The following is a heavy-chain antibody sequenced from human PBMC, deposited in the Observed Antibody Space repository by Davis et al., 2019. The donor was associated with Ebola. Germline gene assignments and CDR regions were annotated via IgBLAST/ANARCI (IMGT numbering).Heavy chain of an antibody. CDR2: ISSSSSYI. J-gene: IGHJ4*02. D-gene: IGHD3-10*01. Sequence: GESLKISCAASGFTFSSYSMNWVRQAPGKGLEWVSSISSSSSYIYYADSVKGRFTISRDNSKNTLYLQMNSLRAEDTAVYYCAKPYYYGSGSHTHFDYWGQGTLVTVSS. CDR1: GFTFSSYS. V-gene: IGHV3-21*01. CDR3: AKPYYYGSGSHTHFDY.